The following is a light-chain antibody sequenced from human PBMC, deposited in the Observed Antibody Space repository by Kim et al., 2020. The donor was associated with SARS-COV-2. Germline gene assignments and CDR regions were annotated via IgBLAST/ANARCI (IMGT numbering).Light chain of an antibody. CDR1: PSISSS. Sequence: DIVLTQSPATLSLSPGERATLSCRASPSISSSLGWYQQKPGQAPRLLIYDTSKRATGIPARFSGSGSGTDFTLTISSLEPEDSAVYYWQQRSNWPPLFTFGPGTKVDIK. CDR2: DTS. J-gene: IGKJ3*01. V-gene: IGKV3-11*01. CDR3: QQRSNWPPLFT.